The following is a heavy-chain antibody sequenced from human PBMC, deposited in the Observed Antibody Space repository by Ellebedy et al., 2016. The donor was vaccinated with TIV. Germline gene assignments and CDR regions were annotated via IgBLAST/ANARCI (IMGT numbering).Heavy chain of an antibody. CDR1: EFSFRSYW. V-gene: IGHV3-7*01. CDR2: IYQDGSKQ. Sequence: GESLKISCAASEFSFRSYWMSWVRQAPGKGLEWVANIYQDGSKQNYVDSVKGRFTISRDNAKNSLYLLMNSLSAEDTGVYYCATDGSYGDYRSPTHAFEMWGQGTMVTVSS. D-gene: IGHD4-17*01. CDR3: ATDGSYGDYRSPTHAFEM. J-gene: IGHJ3*02.